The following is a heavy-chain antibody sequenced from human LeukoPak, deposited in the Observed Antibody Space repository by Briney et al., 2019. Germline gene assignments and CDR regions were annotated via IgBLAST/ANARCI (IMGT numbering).Heavy chain of an antibody. CDR2: IAYDGSRA. CDR1: GFTFGGYG. D-gene: IGHD1-14*01. CDR3: TRYNNDHFDY. J-gene: IGHJ4*02. Sequence: GRSLRLSGAGSGFTFGGYGMHWFRQTPGKGLEWVAVIAYDGSRAFYADSVKGRFTIARDNSKNTMSVQMDDLRAEDTAVYYCTRYNNDHFDYWGQGTLVTVSS. V-gene: IGHV3-33*01.